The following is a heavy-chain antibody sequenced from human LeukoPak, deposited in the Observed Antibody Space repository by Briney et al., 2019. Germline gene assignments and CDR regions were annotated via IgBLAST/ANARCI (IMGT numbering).Heavy chain of an antibody. CDR2: INPNSGGT. D-gene: IGHD6-19*01. V-gene: IGHV1-2*06. Sequence: ASVKVSCKASGYTFTGYYMHWVRQAPGQGLEWVGRINPNSGGTNYAQKFQGRVTMTRDTSISTAYMELSRLRSDDTAVYYCARDGRIAVAAYMPLGYWGQGTLVTVSS. CDR1: GYTFTGYY. J-gene: IGHJ4*02. CDR3: ARDGRIAVAAYMPLGY.